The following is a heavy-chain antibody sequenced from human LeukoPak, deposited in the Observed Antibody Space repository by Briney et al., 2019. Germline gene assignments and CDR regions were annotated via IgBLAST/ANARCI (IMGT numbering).Heavy chain of an antibody. CDR2: IYTSGST. D-gene: IGHD2-15*01. V-gene: IGHV4-61*02. Sequence: SQTLSLTCTVSGGSISSGSYYWSWIRQPAGKGLEWIGRIYTSGSTNYNPSLKSRVTISVDSSKNQFSLKLSSVTAADTAVYYCAGERRYCSGGSCYHQLGDYWGQGTLVTVSS. CDR3: AGERRYCSGGSCYHQLGDY. CDR1: GGSISSGSYY. J-gene: IGHJ4*02.